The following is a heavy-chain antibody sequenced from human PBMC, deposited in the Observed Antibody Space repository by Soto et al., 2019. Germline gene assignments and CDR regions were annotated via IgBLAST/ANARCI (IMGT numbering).Heavy chain of an antibody. Sequence: ASVKVSCKASGYTFTSYYMHWVRQAPGQGLEWMGIINPSGGSTSYAQKFQGRVTMTRDTSTSTVYMELSSLRSEDTAVYYCAREMGGVPEQLVTIGYWGQGTLVTVSS. D-gene: IGHD6-6*01. V-gene: IGHV1-46*01. CDR3: AREMGGVPEQLVTIGY. CDR1: GYTFTSYY. J-gene: IGHJ4*02. CDR2: INPSGGST.